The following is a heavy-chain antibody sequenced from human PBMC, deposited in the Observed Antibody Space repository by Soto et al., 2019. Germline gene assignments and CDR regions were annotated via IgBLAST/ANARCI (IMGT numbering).Heavy chain of an antibody. CDR2: IYYSGST. V-gene: IGHV4-31*03. CDR1: GTSISSSSYF. Sequence: PSETLSLTCTVSGTSISSSSYFWGWIRQPPGKGLEWIGYIYYSGSTYYNPSLKSRVTISIDTSKNQFSLKLSSVTAADTAVYYCARAAGVVVLYGMDVWGQGTTVTVSS. CDR3: ARAAGVVVLYGMDV. D-gene: IGHD2-15*01. J-gene: IGHJ6*02.